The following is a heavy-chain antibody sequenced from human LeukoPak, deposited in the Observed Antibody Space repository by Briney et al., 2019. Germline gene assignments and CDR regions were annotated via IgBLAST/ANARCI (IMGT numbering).Heavy chain of an antibody. V-gene: IGHV4-59*08. J-gene: IGHJ3*02. CDR3: ARQIVYCSSTSCSGRAFYI. D-gene: IGHD2-2*01. CDR1: GGSISSYS. CDR2: IYYSGST. Sequence: SETLSLTCTVSGGSISSYSWSWLGQPPGKGLEWIGYIYYSGSTNYNPSLKSRATISVDTSKNQFSLNLSSVTAADTAVYYCARQIVYCSSTSCSGRAFYIWGQGTMVAVSS.